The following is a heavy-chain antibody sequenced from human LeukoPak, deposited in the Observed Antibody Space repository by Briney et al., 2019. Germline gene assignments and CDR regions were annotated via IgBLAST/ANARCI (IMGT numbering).Heavy chain of an antibody. D-gene: IGHD2-2*01. Sequence: GGSLRLSCAASGFTFGAYTINWVRQAPGKGLVWVSHINSDGSWTSYADSVKGRFTISKDNAKNTVYLQMNNLRAEDTAVYYCVSFYETYWGRGTLVTVSS. CDR2: INSDGSWT. CDR3: VSFYETY. V-gene: IGHV3-74*01. J-gene: IGHJ4*02. CDR1: GFTFGAYT.